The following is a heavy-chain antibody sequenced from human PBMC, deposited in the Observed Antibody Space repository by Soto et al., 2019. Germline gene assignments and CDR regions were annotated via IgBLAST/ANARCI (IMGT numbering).Heavy chain of an antibody. Sequence: GGSLRLSCAASGFTFSSYGMHWVRQAPGKGLEWVAVISYDGSNKYYADSVKGRFTISRDNSKNTLYLQMNSLRAEDTAVYYCAKPPPPLLLGIAVADAYYFDYWGQGTLVTVSS. V-gene: IGHV3-30*18. CDR3: AKPPPPLLLGIAVADAYYFDY. CDR1: GFTFSSYG. CDR2: ISYDGSNK. D-gene: IGHD6-19*01. J-gene: IGHJ4*02.